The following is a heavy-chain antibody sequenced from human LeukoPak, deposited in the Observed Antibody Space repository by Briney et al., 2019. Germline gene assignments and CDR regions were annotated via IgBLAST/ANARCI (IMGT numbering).Heavy chain of an antibody. Sequence: PGGSLRLSCAASGFTVSGDSISWVRQAPGKGLEWVSVIYSGGSTNYADSVRARFTISRDNSKNTVYLQMNSLRVEDTAVYYCARATLDNWGQGTLVTVSS. CDR1: GFTVSGDS. CDR2: IYSGGST. CDR3: ARATLDN. V-gene: IGHV3-53*01. J-gene: IGHJ4*02.